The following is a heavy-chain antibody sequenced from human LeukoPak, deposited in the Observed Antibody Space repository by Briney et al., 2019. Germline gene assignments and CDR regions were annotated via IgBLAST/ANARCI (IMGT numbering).Heavy chain of an antibody. CDR3: ARGSCSSTSCYSRSGMDV. J-gene: IGHJ6*02. V-gene: IGHV7-4-1*02. D-gene: IGHD2-2*01. CDR1: GYTFTSYA. CDR2: INTNTGNP. Sequence: ASVKVSYKASGYTFTSYAMNWVRQAPGQGLEWMGWINTNTGNPTYAQGFTGRFVFSLDTSVSTAYLQISSLKAEDTAVYYCARGSCSSTSCYSRSGMDVWGQGTTVTVSS.